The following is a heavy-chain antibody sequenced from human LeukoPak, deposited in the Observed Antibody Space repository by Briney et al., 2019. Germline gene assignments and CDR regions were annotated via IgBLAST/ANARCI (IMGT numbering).Heavy chain of an antibody. D-gene: IGHD7-27*01. CDR3: ARDTPGLKY. Sequence: ASVKVSCKASGYTFTSYYMHWVRQAPGQGLEWMGWINTNTGNPTYAQGFTGRFVFSLDTSVSTAYLQISTLKAEDTAVYYCARDTPGLKYWGQGTLVTVSS. V-gene: IGHV7-4-1*02. J-gene: IGHJ4*02. CDR2: INTNTGNP. CDR1: GYTFTSYY.